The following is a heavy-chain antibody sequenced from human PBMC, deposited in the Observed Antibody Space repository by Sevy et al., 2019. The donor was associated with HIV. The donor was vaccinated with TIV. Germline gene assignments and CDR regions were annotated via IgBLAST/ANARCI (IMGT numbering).Heavy chain of an antibody. CDR2: ISSSGTTI. V-gene: IGHV3-48*03. CDR1: GFTFSSYE. D-gene: IGHD3-22*01. CDR3: ARVDANYDKGFDP. J-gene: IGHJ5*02. Sequence: GSLRLSCEASGFTFSSYEMNWVRQAPGKGLEWVSYISSSGTTIKYADSVKGRFTISRDNAKNSLYMQMNSLRAEDTAVYYCARVDANYDKGFDPLGQGTLVTVSS.